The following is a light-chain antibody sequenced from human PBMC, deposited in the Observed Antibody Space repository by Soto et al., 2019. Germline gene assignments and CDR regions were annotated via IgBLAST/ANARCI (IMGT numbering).Light chain of an antibody. J-gene: IGKJ1*01. Sequence: EIMLTQSPGTLSLSPGERATLSCRASQSVSSSYLAWYQQKPGQAPRLLIYGASSRATRIPDRFSGSGAGTDFTLTISRLEPEDFAVYYCQQYGSSPGTFGQGTKVEIK. CDR2: GAS. CDR1: QSVSSSY. CDR3: QQYGSSPGT. V-gene: IGKV3-20*01.